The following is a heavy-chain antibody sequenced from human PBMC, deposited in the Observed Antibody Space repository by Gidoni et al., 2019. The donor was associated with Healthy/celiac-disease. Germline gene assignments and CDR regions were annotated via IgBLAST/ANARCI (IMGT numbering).Heavy chain of an antibody. CDR2: INHSGST. CDR1: GGSFSGYY. CDR3: ASSSQWLARFDY. V-gene: IGHV4-34*01. Sequence: QVQLQQWGAGLLKPSETLSLTCAVYGGSFSGYYWSWIRQPPGKGLEWIGEINHSGSTNYNPSLKSRVTISVDTSKNQFSLKLSSVTAADTAVYYCASSSQWLARFDYWGQGTLVTVSS. J-gene: IGHJ4*02. D-gene: IGHD6-19*01.